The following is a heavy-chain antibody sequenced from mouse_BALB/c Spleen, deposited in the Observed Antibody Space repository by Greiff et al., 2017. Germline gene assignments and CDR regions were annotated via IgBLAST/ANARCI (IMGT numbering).Heavy chain of an antibody. D-gene: IGHD2-4*01. V-gene: IGHV5-6-5*01. CDR3: ARGPSTMITFDY. CDR1: GFTFSSYA. Sequence: EVKLVESGGGLVKPGGSLKLSCAASGFTFSSYAMSWVRQTPEKRLEWVASISSGGSTYYPDSVKGRFTISRDNARNILYLQMSSLRSEDTAMYYCARGPSTMITFDYWCQGTTLTVSS. CDR2: ISSGGST. J-gene: IGHJ2*01.